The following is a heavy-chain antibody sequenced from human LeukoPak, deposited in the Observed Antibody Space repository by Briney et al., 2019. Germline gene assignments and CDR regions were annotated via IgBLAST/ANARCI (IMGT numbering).Heavy chain of an antibody. CDR3: ARDSKTGVRGVIDY. D-gene: IGHD3-10*01. J-gene: IGHJ4*02. CDR2: INPAGSTI. CDR1: GFTFSSFE. V-gene: IGHV3-48*03. Sequence: GGSLRLSCAASGFTFSSFEMNWVRQAPGKGLEWISYINPAGSTIYYSDSVKGRFTISRDNSKNTLYLQMNSLRAEDTAVYYCARDSKTGVRGVIDYWGQGTLVTVSS.